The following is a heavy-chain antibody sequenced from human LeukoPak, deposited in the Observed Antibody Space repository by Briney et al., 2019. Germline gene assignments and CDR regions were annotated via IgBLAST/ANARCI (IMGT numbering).Heavy chain of an antibody. CDR2: ISGSGVST. CDR3: AKSFLGYSYGKIDY. V-gene: IGHV3-23*01. J-gene: IGHJ4*02. Sequence: GGSLTLSCAASGFTFDNYAMSWVRQAPGKGREWVSCISGSGVSTYYADSVKGRFTISRDNSKNTLYLQMNSLRVEDTAVYYCAKSFLGYSYGKIDYWGKGALVNVSS. D-gene: IGHD5-18*01. CDR1: GFTFDNYA.